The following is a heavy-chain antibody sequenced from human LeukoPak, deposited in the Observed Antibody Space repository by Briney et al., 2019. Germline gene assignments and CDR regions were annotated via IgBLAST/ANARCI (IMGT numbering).Heavy chain of an antibody. V-gene: IGHV3-74*01. CDR3: AKWVSSSWHDAFDI. CDR2: IKYDASST. D-gene: IGHD6-13*01. J-gene: IGHJ3*02. CDR1: GFTFSSHW. Sequence: PGGSLRLSCADSGFTFSSHWMHWVRQAPGKGLVWVSRIKYDASSTSYADSVKGRFTISRDNAKNTLYLQMNSLRAEDTAVYYCAKWVSSSWHDAFDIWGQGTMVTVSS.